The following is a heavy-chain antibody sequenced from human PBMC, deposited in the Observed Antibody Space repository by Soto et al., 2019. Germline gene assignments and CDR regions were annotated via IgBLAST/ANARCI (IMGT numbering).Heavy chain of an antibody. CDR2: ISYDGSNK. CDR1: GFTFSSYG. V-gene: IGHV3-30*18. CDR3: AKDPASAGSSSWQFDY. Sequence: PGGSLRLSCAASGFTFSSYGMHWVRQAPGKGLEWVAVISYDGSNKYYADSVKGRFTISRDNSKNTLYLQMNSLRAEDTAVYYCAKDPASAGSSSWQFDYWGQGTLVTVSS. J-gene: IGHJ4*02. D-gene: IGHD6-13*01.